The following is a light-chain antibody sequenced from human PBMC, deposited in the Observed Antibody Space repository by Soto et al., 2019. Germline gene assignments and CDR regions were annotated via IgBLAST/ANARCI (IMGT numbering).Light chain of an antibody. CDR2: EVA. CDR1: SSDVGGYDY. CDR3: SSYTSSNTLV. V-gene: IGLV2-14*01. J-gene: IGLJ1*01. Sequence: QAVLTQPASVSGSPGQSMTISCTGASSDVGGYDYVSWYQQHPGKAPKLMIYEVANRPSGVSNRFSGSKSGNTASLTISGLQAEDEADYYCSSYTSSNTLVFGTGTKVTVL.